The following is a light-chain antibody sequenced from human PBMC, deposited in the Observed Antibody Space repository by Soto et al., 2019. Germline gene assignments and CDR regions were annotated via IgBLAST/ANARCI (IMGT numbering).Light chain of an antibody. J-gene: IGLJ2*01. CDR1: SSNIGAGYG. CDR3: QSYDSSLSGSV. V-gene: IGLV1-40*01. Sequence: QAVVTQPPSVSGAPGQRVTFSCTGSSSNIGAGYGVHWYQQLPGTAPKLLIYGNSNRPSGVPDRFSGSKSGTSASLAITGLQAEDEADYYCQSYDSSLSGSVFGGGTKLTVL. CDR2: GNS.